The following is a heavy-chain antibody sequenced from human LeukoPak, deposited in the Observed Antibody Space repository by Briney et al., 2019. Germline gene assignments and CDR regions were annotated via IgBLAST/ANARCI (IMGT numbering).Heavy chain of an antibody. Sequence: PSETLSLTCTVSGGSISSSSYYWGWIRQPPGKGLEWIGYTYHTGTTYYNPSLKSRVTISVDRSKNQFSLKLSSVTSADTAVYYCAVGNTSLIVDNIDYWGQGTLVTVSS. D-gene: IGHD3-22*01. CDR3: AVGNTSLIVDNIDY. J-gene: IGHJ4*02. CDR1: GGSISSSSYY. CDR2: TYHTGTT. V-gene: IGHV4-30-2*01.